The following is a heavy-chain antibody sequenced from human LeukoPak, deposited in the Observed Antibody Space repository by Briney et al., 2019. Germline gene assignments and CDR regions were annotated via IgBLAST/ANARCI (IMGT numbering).Heavy chain of an antibody. D-gene: IGHD6-13*01. V-gene: IGHV1-24*01. J-gene: IGHJ6*03. CDR1: GYTLTELS. CDR3: ATVDGPAAGTGGRGYYYYYYMDV. CDR2: FDPEDGET. Sequence: EASVTVSCTVSGYTLTELSMHWVRPAPGKGLEWMGGFDPEDGETIYAQKFQGRVTMTEDTSTDTAYMELSSLRSEDTAVYYCATVDGPAAGTGGRGYYYYYYMDVWGKGTTVTVSS.